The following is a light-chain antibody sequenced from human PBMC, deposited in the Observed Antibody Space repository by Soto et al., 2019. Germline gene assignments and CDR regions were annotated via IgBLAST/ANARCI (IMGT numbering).Light chain of an antibody. Sequence: DIQMTQSPSSVSASVGDRVTISCRASQAISSWLAWYQQKPGEAPKLLIYGASTLQSGVPSRFSGSGSDTDFTLTISNLQPEDFATYYCQQLWTYPLTFGGGTKVEIK. J-gene: IGKJ4*01. V-gene: IGKV1-12*01. CDR1: QAISSW. CDR3: QQLWTYPLT. CDR2: GAS.